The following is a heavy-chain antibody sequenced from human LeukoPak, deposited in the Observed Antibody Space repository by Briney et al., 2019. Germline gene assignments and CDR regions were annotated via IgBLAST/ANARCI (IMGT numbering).Heavy chain of an antibody. J-gene: IGHJ4*02. CDR2: INTDGNST. Sequence: GGSLRLSCAASGFTFSSYWMHWVRQVPGKGLVWVSRINTDGNSTRYADSVKGRFTISRDNAKNSLYLQMNSLRVEDTAVYFCTVDTDYFEGLGFPRPALNNYWGQGTLVTVSS. CDR3: TVDTDYFEGLGFPRPALNNY. CDR1: GFTFSSYW. V-gene: IGHV3-74*01. D-gene: IGHD3-22*01.